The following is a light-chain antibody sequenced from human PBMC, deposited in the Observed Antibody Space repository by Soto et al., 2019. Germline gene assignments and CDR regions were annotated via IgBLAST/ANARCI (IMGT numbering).Light chain of an antibody. CDR3: QQYGSSPWT. Sequence: IVLTQSPGTLSLSPGERATLSCRASQSVSSSYLAWYQQKPGQAPRLLIYGASSRATGIPARFSGSGSGTDFTLTISRLEPEDVAVYYCQQYGSSPWTFGQGTKVEIK. CDR1: QSVSSSY. V-gene: IGKV3-20*01. CDR2: GAS. J-gene: IGKJ1*01.